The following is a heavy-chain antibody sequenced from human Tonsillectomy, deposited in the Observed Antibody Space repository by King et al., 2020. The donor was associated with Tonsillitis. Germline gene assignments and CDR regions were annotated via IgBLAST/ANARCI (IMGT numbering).Heavy chain of an antibody. CDR3: AKSQTLVYFEDLRADPFDF. CDR1: GFTLSSYT. CDR2: ISTGGSSL. D-gene: IGHD6-6*01. V-gene: IGHV3-21*01. J-gene: IGHJ3*01. Sequence: VQLVESGGGLVKPGGSLRLSCVASGFTLSSYTMSWVRQAPGKGLEWVSSISTGGSSLYYAESLKGRFTISRDHAKNSLYLQMNSLRAEDTAVYYCAKSQTLVYFEDLRADPFDFWGQGTMVTVSS.